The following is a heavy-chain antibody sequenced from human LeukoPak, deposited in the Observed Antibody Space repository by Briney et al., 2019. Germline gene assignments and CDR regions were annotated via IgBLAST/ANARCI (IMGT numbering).Heavy chain of an antibody. V-gene: IGHV1-2*02. CDR2: INPNSGGT. CDR1: GYNFTNYW. D-gene: IGHD6-13*01. Sequence: GESLKISCKGSGYNFTNYWIAWVRQAPGQGLEWMGWINPNSGGTNYAQKFQGRVTMTRDTSISTAYMELSRLRSDDTAVYYCASNTYSSSWYWFDPWGQGTLVTVSS. J-gene: IGHJ5*02. CDR3: ASNTYSSSWYWFDP.